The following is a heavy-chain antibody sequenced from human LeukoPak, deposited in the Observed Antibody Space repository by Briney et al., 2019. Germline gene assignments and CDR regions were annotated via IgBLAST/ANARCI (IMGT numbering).Heavy chain of an antibody. D-gene: IGHD4-17*01. CDR3: ARDRLHYGEYEKTFDY. J-gene: IGHJ4*02. CDR2: ISDSGANT. Sequence: GGSLRLSCAASGFTFSSYSMSWVRQAPGKGLEWVSIISDSGANTYYADSVRGRFTISRDNGKNSLYLQMNSLRAEDTAVYYCARDRLHYGEYEKTFDYWGQGTLVTVSS. CDR1: GFTFSSYS. V-gene: IGHV3-23*01.